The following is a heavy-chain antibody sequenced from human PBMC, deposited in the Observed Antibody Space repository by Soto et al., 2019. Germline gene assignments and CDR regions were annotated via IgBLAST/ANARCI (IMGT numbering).Heavy chain of an antibody. CDR2: IITIVDIP. V-gene: IGHV1-69*02. CDR1: GGTFSRYT. J-gene: IGHJ6*02. D-gene: IGHD2-8*02. CDR3: ASHFTGVLVLGTSPPGGDNFGWDV. Sequence: QVQLVQSGAEVKKPGSSVKVSCKASGGTFSRYTFTWVRQAPGQGLEWMGRIITIVDIPNYAQKFPGRVTITADKSTSTAYMELSRLTSDDKAVYYCASHFTGVLVLGTSPPGGDNFGWDVWGQGTTVSVSS.